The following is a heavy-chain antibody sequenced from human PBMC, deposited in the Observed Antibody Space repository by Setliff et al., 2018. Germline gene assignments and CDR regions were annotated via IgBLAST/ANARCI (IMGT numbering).Heavy chain of an antibody. J-gene: IGHJ4*02. CDR1: GGSISSGSYY. Sequence: KPSETLSLTCTVSGGSISSGSYYWSWIRQPAEKGLEWIGRIYTSGSTNYNPSLKSRVTISVDTSKNQFSLKLSSVTAADTAVYYCARTLLLSPYYFDYWGQGTLVTVSS. D-gene: IGHD2-21*01. CDR2: IYTSGST. V-gene: IGHV4-61*02. CDR3: ARTLLLSPYYFDY.